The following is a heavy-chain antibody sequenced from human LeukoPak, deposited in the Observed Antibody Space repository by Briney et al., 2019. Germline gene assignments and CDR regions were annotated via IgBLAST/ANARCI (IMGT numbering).Heavy chain of an antibody. CDR2: IYHSGTT. CDR3: ARYRDGYNIP. V-gene: IGHV4-30-4*07. Sequence: KPSETLSLTCAVSGVAISRGGYAWNWIRQPPGKGLEWIAYIYHSGTTYYNPSLKSRATISVDTSKNQFSLKLSSVTAADTAVYYCARYRDGYNIPWGQGTLVTVSS. D-gene: IGHD5-24*01. J-gene: IGHJ5*02. CDR1: GVAISRGGYA.